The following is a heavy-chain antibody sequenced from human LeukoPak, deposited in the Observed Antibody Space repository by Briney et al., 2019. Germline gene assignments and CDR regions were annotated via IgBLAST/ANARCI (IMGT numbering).Heavy chain of an antibody. CDR3: ARHVKGVVVAATGWFDP. Sequence: SETLSLTCTVSGGSISSSSYYWGWIRQPPGKGLEWIGSIYYSGSTYYNPSLKSRVTISVDTSKNQFSLKLSSVTAADTAVYYCARHVKGVVVAATGWFDPWGQGTLVTVSS. J-gene: IGHJ5*02. CDR1: GGSISSSSYY. D-gene: IGHD2-15*01. V-gene: IGHV4-39*01. CDR2: IYYSGST.